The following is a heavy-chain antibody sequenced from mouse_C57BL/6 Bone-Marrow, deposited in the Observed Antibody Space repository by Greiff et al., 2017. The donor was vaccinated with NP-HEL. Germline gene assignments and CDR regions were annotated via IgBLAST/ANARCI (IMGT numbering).Heavy chain of an antibody. CDR1: GFTFSSYG. CDR3: ARYYYGSYWYFDV. Sequence: EVQLVESGGDLVKPGGSLKLSCAASGFTFSSYGMSWVRQTPDKRLEWVATISSGGSYTYSPDSVKGRFTISRDNAKNTLYLQMSSLKSEDTAMYYCARYYYGSYWYFDVWGTGTTVTVSS. V-gene: IGHV5-6*01. CDR2: ISSGGSYT. J-gene: IGHJ1*03. D-gene: IGHD1-1*01.